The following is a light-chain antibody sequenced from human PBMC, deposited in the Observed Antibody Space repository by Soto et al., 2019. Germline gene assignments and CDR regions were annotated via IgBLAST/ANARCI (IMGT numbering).Light chain of an antibody. V-gene: IGLV2-23*01. CDR1: FSDIGVYDF. CDR2: EGS. J-gene: IGLJ1*01. CDR3: CSYAGPSTPYV. Sequence: QSALTQPASVSGSPGQSITISCTGTFSDIGVYDFVSWYQQHPGKAPKLMIYEGSKRPSGISNRFSGSKSANTASLTISGLQAEDEADYYCCSYAGPSTPYVFGTGTKLTVL.